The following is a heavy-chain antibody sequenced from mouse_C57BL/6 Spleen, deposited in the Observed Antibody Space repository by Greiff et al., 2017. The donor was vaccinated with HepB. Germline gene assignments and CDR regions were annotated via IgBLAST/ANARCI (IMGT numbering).Heavy chain of an antibody. CDR3: AREGYYYGSSYPYYFDY. J-gene: IGHJ2*01. CDR1: GFTFSDYY. D-gene: IGHD1-1*01. CDR2: INYDGSST. V-gene: IGHV5-16*01. Sequence: EVKLVESEGGLVQPGSSMKLSCTASGFTFSDYYMAWVRQVPEKGLEWVANINYDGSSTYYLDSLKSRFIISRDNAKNILYLQMSSLKSEDTATYYCAREGYYYGSSYPYYFDYWGQGTTLTVSS.